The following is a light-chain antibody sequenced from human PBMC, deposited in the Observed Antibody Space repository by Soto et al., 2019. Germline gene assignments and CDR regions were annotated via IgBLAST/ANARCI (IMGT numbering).Light chain of an antibody. CDR2: DVS. J-gene: IGLJ1*01. CDR1: SSDVGGYNY. Sequence: QSVLTQPASVSGSPGQSITISCTGTSSDVGGYNYVSWYQQHPGKAPKLMIYDVSNQPSGVSNRFSGSKSGNTASLTISGLQAEDEADYYCSSYTSSSTLGYVFGTGTKVTV. CDR3: SSYTSSSTLGYV. V-gene: IGLV2-14*01.